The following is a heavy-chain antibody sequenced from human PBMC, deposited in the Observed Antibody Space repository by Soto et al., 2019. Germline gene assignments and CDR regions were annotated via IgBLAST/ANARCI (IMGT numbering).Heavy chain of an antibody. CDR1: GGSFSGYS. V-gene: IGHV4-34*01. Sequence: SETLSLTCAVYGGSFSGYSWSWIRQPPGKGLEWIAEINHSGNTNYNPSLKSRVTISVDTSKNQFSLKLNSVTAADTAVYYCAGTPGDAFDIWGQGTMVTVSS. CDR3: AGTPGDAFDI. J-gene: IGHJ3*02. CDR2: INHSGNT.